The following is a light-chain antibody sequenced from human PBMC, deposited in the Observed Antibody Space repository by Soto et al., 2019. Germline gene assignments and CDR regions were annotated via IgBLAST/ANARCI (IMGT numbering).Light chain of an antibody. CDR1: QSVSNSY. CDR2: GAS. CDR3: QQYGSSPWT. V-gene: IGKV3-20*01. Sequence: EIVLTQSPGTLPLSPGERATLSCRASQSVSNSYLAWYQQQPGQAPRVLIYGASSRVTGIPVRFSGSGSGTDFTLTISRLEPEDFAVYYCQQYGSSPWTFGQGTKVEIK. J-gene: IGKJ1*01.